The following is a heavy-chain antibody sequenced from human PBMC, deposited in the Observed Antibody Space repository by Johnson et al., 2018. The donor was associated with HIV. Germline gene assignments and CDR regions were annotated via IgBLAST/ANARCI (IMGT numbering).Heavy chain of an antibody. V-gene: IGHV3-7*03. J-gene: IGHJ3*02. CDR2: IKQAGSEK. CDR3: ARGFDAFDI. CDR1: GFTFSSYW. Sequence: VQLGESGGGVVRPGGSLRLSCVAPGFTFSSYWMSWVRQAPGNGLEWVANIKQAGSEKYYVDSVKGRFTISRDNAKNSLYLQMNSLRAEDTAVYYCARGFDAFDIWGQGTVVTVSS.